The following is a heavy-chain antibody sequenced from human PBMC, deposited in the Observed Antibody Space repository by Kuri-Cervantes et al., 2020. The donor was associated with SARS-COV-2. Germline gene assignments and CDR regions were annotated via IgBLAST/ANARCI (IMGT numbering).Heavy chain of an antibody. CDR3: ARIRTEYYYDSSGYYPDY. V-gene: IGHV2-5*02. J-gene: IGHJ4*02. CDR2: IYWDDDK. CDR1: GFSLSTSGVG. D-gene: IGHD3-22*01. Sequence: SGPTLVKPTQTLTLTCTFSGFSLSTSGVGVGWIRQPPGKALEWLALIYWDDDKRYSPSLKSRLTITKDTSKNQVVLTMTNMDPVDTTTYYCARIRTEYYYDSSGYYPDYWGQGTLVTVSS.